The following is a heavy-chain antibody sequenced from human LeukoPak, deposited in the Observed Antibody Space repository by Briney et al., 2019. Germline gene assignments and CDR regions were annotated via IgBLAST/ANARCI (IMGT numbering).Heavy chain of an antibody. V-gene: IGHV3-33*01. CDR3: ARDLGQWLVQNGMDV. Sequence: GGFLRLSCAASGFTFSSYGMHWVRQAPGKGLEWVAVIWYDGSNKYYADSVKGRFTISRDNSKNTLYLQMNSLRAEDTAVYYCARDLGQWLVQNGMDVWGQGTTVTVSS. CDR1: GFTFSSYG. D-gene: IGHD6-19*01. J-gene: IGHJ6*02. CDR2: IWYDGSNK.